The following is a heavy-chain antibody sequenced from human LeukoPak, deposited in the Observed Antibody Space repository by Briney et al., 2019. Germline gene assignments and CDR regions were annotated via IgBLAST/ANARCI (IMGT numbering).Heavy chain of an antibody. CDR1: GFTFSSYW. V-gene: IGHV3-74*01. CDR2: IISDATST. D-gene: IGHD5-12*01. CDR3: ARGWLPFDY. Sequence: GGSLRLSCAASGFTFSSYWMYWVRQAPGKGPVWVSHIISDATSTGYADSVKGRFTISRDNAQNTLYLQMNSLRVEDTAVYYCARGWLPFDYWGQGTLVTVSS. J-gene: IGHJ4*02.